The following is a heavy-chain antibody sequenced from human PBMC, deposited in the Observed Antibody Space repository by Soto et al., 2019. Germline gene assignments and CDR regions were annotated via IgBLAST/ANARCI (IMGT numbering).Heavy chain of an antibody. V-gene: IGHV3-23*01. CDR3: AKGDTTAVGTVDY. J-gene: IGHJ4*02. CDR1: GFTFSTYA. D-gene: IGHD6-13*01. CDR2: ISGGGDNT. Sequence: EVQLLESGGGLVQPGGSLRLSCAASGFTFSTYAMTWVRQAPGKGLEWVSAISGGGDNTYYADSVKGRFTISRDNSKNTLYLQMNSLRVDDTALYYCAKGDTTAVGTVDYWGQGTLVTVSS.